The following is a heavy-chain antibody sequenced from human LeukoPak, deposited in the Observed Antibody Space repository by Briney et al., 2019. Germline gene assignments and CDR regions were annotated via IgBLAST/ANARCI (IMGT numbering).Heavy chain of an antibody. CDR2: IYYSGST. Sequence: SETLSLTCTVSGGSISSYYWSWIRQPPGEGLEWIGYIYYSGSTNYNPSLKSRVTISVDTSKNQFSLKLSSVTAADTAVYYCARDRTGTADYFDYWGQGTLVTVSS. J-gene: IGHJ4*02. CDR1: GGSISSYY. CDR3: ARDRTGTADYFDY. D-gene: IGHD1-1*01. V-gene: IGHV4-59*01.